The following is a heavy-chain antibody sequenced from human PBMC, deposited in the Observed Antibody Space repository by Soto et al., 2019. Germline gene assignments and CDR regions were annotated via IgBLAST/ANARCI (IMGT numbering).Heavy chain of an antibody. CDR2: MNPNSGNT. V-gene: IGHV1-8*02. J-gene: IGHJ6*02. Sequence: ASVKGSRQASCFTLYTYGISRARQATGQGLEWMGWMNPNSGNTGYAQKFQGRVTMTRNTSISTAYMELSSLRSEDTAVYYCSREVNFYGLDVWGQGTTVTV. CDR3: SREVNFYGLDV. CDR1: CFTLYTYG.